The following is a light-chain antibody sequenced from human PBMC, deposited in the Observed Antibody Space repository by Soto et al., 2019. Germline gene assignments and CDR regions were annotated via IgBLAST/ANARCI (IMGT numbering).Light chain of an antibody. J-gene: IGKJ4*02. CDR1: QSVLYSVNNKDN. CDR3: QQYYTLPLT. Sequence: DIVMTQSPDSLAVSLGERATINCKSSQSVLYSVNNKDNLAWYQQKPGQPPRLLIYWASSRESGVPDRVSGSGSGTDFTLTINSLQAEDVAVYFCQQYYTLPLTFGGGTKVEI. V-gene: IGKV4-1*01. CDR2: WAS.